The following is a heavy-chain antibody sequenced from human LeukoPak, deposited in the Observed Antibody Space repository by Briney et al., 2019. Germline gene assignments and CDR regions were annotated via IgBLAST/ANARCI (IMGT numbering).Heavy chain of an antibody. Sequence: ASVKVSCKTSGYSFINYNMNWVRQAPGQGLEWMGWINTNTGNPTYAQGFTGRYVFSLDTSVSTTYLQISGLKADDTAVYFCGRDPRLGICGYTYGYIDYWGQGTQVTVSS. CDR2: INTNTGNP. CDR1: GYSFINYN. V-gene: IGHV7-4-1*02. CDR3: GRDPRLGICGYTYGYIDY. D-gene: IGHD5-18*01. J-gene: IGHJ4*02.